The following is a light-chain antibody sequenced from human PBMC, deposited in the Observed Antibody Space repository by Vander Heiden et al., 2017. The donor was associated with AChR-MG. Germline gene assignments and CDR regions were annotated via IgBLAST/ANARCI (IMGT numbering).Light chain of an antibody. CDR2: DVS. Sequence: QSALTQPASVSGSPGQSITTSCTGTSSDVGGYNFVSWYQQHPGKAPKLMIYDVSERPSGVSYRFSGSKSGFTASLTISGLQAEDEADYYCSSYTSSNTVLFGGGTKLTVL. CDR3: SSYTSSNTVL. V-gene: IGLV2-14*03. CDR1: SSDVGGYNF. J-gene: IGLJ2*01.